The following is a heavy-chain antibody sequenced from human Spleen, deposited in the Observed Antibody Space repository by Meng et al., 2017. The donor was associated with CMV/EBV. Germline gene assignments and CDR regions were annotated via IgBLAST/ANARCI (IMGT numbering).Heavy chain of an antibody. D-gene: IGHD5-12*01. CDR2: INHSGST. V-gene: IGHV4-34*01. CDR3: ARATTRGWFDP. CDR1: GGSFSGYY. J-gene: IGHJ5*02. Sequence: QVQLQQWGAGLLTPSETLSLTCAVYGGSFSGYYWSWIRQPPGKGLEWIGEINHSGSTNYNPSLKSRVTISVDTSKNQFSLKLSSVTAADTAVYYCARATTRGWFDPWGQGTLVTVSS.